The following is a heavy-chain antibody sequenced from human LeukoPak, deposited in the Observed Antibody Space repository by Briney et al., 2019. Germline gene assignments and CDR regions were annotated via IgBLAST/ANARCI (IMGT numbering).Heavy chain of an antibody. Sequence: GRSLRLSCAASGFTFSSYGMHWVRQAPGKGLEWVAVIWYDGSNKYYADSVKGRFAISRDNSKNTLYLQMNTLRVEDTAVYYCARAPVAASYYFDYWGQGTLVTVSS. CDR1: GFTFSSYG. CDR3: ARAPVAASYYFDY. CDR2: IWYDGSNK. D-gene: IGHD6-19*01. V-gene: IGHV3-33*01. J-gene: IGHJ4*02.